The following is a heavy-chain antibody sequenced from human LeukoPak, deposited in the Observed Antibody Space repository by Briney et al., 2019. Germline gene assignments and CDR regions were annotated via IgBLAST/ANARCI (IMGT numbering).Heavy chain of an antibody. CDR1: GFTFSSYG. CDR2: IRYDGSNK. CDR3: ANSYDILTGYSPHYMDV. J-gene: IGHJ6*03. Sequence: GGSLRLSCAASGFTFSSYGMHWVRQAPGKGLEWVAFIRYDGSNKYYADSVKGRFTISRDNSKNTLYLQMNSLRAEDTAVYYCANSYDILTGYSPHYMDVWGKGTTVTISS. V-gene: IGHV3-30*02. D-gene: IGHD3-9*01.